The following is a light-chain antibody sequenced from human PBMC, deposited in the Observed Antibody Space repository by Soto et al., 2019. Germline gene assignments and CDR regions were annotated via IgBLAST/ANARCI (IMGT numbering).Light chain of an antibody. Sequence: DIQITQSPSTLCGSVGDRVTITCRASQTISSWLAWYQQKPGKAPKLLIYKASTLKSGVPSRFSGSGSGTEFTLTISSLQPDDFATYYCQQYNSYSTFGQGTKVDIK. J-gene: IGKJ1*01. CDR1: QTISSW. CDR3: QQYNSYST. V-gene: IGKV1-5*03. CDR2: KAS.